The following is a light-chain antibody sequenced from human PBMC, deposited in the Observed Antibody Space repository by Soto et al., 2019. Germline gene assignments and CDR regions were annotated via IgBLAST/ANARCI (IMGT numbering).Light chain of an antibody. CDR3: GTWDSSLSAAV. V-gene: IGLV1-51*02. CDR1: SSNIAKNY. J-gene: IGLJ3*02. Sequence: QSVLTQPPSVSAAPGQKVTISCSGGSSNIAKNYVSWYQQLPGTAPKLLISRNNERPSEIPDRFSGSKSGTSATLGITGLQTGDEADYYCGTWDSSLSAAVFGGGTKLTVL. CDR2: RNN.